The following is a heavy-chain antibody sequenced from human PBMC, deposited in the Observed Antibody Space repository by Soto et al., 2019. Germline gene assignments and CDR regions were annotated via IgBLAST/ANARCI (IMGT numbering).Heavy chain of an antibody. D-gene: IGHD3-10*01. CDR3: AIWFGELLHTTTNYYGMDV. J-gene: IGHJ6*02. Sequence: EVQLLESGGGLVQPGGSLRLSCAASGFTFSSYAMSWVRQAPGEGLEWVSAISGSGGSTYYADSVKGRFTISRDNSKNTLYLQMNSLRAEDTAVYYCAIWFGELLHTTTNYYGMDVWGQGTTVTVSS. CDR2: ISGSGGST. CDR1: GFTFSSYA. V-gene: IGHV3-23*01.